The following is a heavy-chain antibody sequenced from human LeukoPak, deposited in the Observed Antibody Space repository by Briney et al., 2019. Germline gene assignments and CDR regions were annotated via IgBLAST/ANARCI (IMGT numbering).Heavy chain of an antibody. J-gene: IGHJ3*02. CDR2: IYTSGST. CDR1: GGSISSYY. Sequence: SETLSLTCTVSGGSISSYYWSWIRQPAGKGLEWIGRIYTSGSTNYSPSLKSRVTISGDTSKNQFSLKLNSVTAADTAVYYCARAIYDSSGFYQDYAFDIWGQGTMVTVSS. D-gene: IGHD3-22*01. V-gene: IGHV4-4*07. CDR3: ARAIYDSSGFYQDYAFDI.